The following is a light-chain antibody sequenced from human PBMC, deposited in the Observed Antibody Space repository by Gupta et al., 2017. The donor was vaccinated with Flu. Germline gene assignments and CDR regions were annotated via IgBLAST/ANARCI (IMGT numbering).Light chain of an antibody. CDR2: GAS. V-gene: IGKV3-20*01. CDR1: QTISGTY. Sequence: VLTQSPGTLSLPAGERATPSCRTSQTISGTYLAWYQQKPGQAPRFIIFGASNRATGIPDRFSGSGSGTDFTLTISRLETEDFAVYYCQQYGNSPPITFGQGTQLE. J-gene: IGKJ5*01. CDR3: QQYGNSPPIT.